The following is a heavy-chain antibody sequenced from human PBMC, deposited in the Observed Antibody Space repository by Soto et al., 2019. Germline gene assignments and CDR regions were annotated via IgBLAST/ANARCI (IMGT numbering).Heavy chain of an antibody. CDR3: ASGDSSSSYYNWFDP. CDR1: GYTFTSYD. Sequence: GASVKVSCKASGYTFTSYDINCVRQATGQGLEWMGWMNPNSGNTGYAQKFQGRVTMTRNTSISTAYMELSSLRSEDTAVYYCASGDSSSSYYNWFDPWGQGTRVTVSS. CDR2: MNPNSGNT. V-gene: IGHV1-8*01. D-gene: IGHD6-6*01. J-gene: IGHJ5*02.